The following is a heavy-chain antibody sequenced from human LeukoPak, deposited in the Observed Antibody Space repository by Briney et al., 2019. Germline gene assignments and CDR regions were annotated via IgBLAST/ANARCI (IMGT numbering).Heavy chain of an antibody. CDR3: ARHGWHAWYFDL. CDR2: INQRRNT. V-gene: IGHV4-34*01. D-gene: IGHD6-19*01. Sequence: SETLSLTCVVYGGSFSGYSWSWIRQPPGKGLEWIGEINQRRNTNYNPPLKRRVPISIDTSKNQTSLKLSSVPAADTAVYYCARHGWHAWYFDLWGRGTLVTVSS. CDR1: GGSFSGYS. J-gene: IGHJ2*01.